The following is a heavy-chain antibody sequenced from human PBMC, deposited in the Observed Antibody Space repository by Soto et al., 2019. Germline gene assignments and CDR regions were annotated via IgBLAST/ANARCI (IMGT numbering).Heavy chain of an antibody. CDR2: ISSSSNTI. D-gene: IGHD3-3*01. J-gene: IGHJ4*02. CDR1: GFPFSTSS. V-gene: IGHV3-48*02. Sequence: EVQLVESGGGLGQPGGSLRLSCVVSGFPFSTSSMNWVRQAPGKGLEWVSYISSSSNTIYADSVKGRFTISRDNAKNSLYLQMNSLRDEDTAVYYCARVIWSGYLTSDYWGQGTLVSVSS. CDR3: ARVIWSGYLTSDY.